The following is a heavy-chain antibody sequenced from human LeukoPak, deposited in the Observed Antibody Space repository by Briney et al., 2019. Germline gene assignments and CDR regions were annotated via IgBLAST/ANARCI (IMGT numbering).Heavy chain of an antibody. CDR3: AREVFGRGFDY. V-gene: IGHV1-2*02. J-gene: IGHJ4*02. CDR1: GYTFTGYY. CDR2: INPNSGGT. D-gene: IGHD3-3*01. Sequence: SVKVSCKASGYTFTGYYMHWVRQAPGQGLEWMGWINPNSGGTSYAQKFQGRVTMTRDTSISTAYMELSSLRSDDTAVYYCAREVFGRGFDYWGQGTLVTVSS.